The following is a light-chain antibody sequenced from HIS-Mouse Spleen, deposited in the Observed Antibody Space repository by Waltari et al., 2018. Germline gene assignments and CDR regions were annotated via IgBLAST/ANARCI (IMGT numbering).Light chain of an antibody. Sequence: SYELTQPPSVSVSPGQTARSTCPGDALPKHSAYWYQQKSGQAPVLVIYEDSKRPSGIPERFSGSSSGTMATLTISGAQVEDEADYYCYSTDSSGNHRVFGGGTKLTVL. CDR3: YSTDSSGNHRV. J-gene: IGLJ2*01. CDR2: EDS. CDR1: ALPKHS. V-gene: IGLV3-10*01.